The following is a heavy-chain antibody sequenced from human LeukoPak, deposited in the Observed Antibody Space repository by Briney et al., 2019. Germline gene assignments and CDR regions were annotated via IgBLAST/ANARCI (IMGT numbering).Heavy chain of an antibody. V-gene: IGHV4-34*01. CDR2: INHSGST. J-gene: IGHJ4*02. CDR1: GGSFSGYY. Sequence: SETLSLTCAVYGGSFSGYYWSWIRQPPAKGLEWIGEINHSGSTNYNPSLKSRVTISVDTSKNQFSLKLTPVTAADTAVYYCATLPRIAAQNWGQGTLVTVSS. D-gene: IGHD6-13*01. CDR3: ATLPRIAAQN.